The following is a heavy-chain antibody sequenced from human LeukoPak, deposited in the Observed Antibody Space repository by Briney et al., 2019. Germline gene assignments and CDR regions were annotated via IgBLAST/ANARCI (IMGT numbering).Heavy chain of an antibody. J-gene: IGHJ4*02. Sequence: SETLSLTCTVSGGSISSYYWSWIRQPAGKGLEWIGRIYTSGSTNYNPSLKSRVTMSVDTSKNQFSLKLSSVTAADTAVYYCARDRGGSYYRRIYYFDYWGQGTLVTVSS. D-gene: IGHD1-26*01. CDR1: GGSISSYY. V-gene: IGHV4-4*07. CDR3: ARDRGGSYYRRIYYFDY. CDR2: IYTSGST.